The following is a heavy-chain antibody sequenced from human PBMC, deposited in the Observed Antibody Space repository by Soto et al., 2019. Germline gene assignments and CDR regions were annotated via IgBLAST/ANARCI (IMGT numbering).Heavy chain of an antibody. V-gene: IGHV4-59*01. CDR3: ARVWGGAFDI. CDR2: IHYNGNT. J-gene: IGHJ3*02. Sequence: PSETPSTTCTVACDYISAYSWSWVRQPPGKGLEWIGNIHYNGNTKYNPSLKSRVTISVDTSKNQFSLKLSSVTAADTAVYYCARVWGGAFDIWGQGTMVT. D-gene: IGHD3-10*01. CDR1: CDYISAYS.